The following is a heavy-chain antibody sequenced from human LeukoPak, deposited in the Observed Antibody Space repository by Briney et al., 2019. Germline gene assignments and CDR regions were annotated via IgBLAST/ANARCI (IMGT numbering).Heavy chain of an antibody. CDR3: APRGRESGRFRLDY. CDR2: IRTSGRSM. Sequence: GGSLRLSCAASGFTFRNYEMIWVRQAPGKGLEWVSYIRTSGRSMYHADSVKGRFTISRDNAKNSLYLQMNRLRVEDTALYYRAPRGRESGRFRLDYWGQGTLVTVPS. J-gene: IGHJ4*02. D-gene: IGHD3-10*01. CDR1: GFTFRNYE. V-gene: IGHV3-48*03.